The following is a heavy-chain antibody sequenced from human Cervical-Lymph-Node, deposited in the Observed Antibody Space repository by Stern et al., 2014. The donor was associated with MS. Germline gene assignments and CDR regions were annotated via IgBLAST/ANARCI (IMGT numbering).Heavy chain of an antibody. D-gene: IGHD1-1*01. V-gene: IGHV4-61*02. J-gene: IGHJ4*02. CDR2: IYTSGRT. Sequence: QVQLQESGPGLVKPSQTLSLTCTVSGGSLRSGSYYWSWIRQPAGKGLEWIGRIYTSGRTNYNPSLKSRVTIAVDTSKTQFSLSLSSVTAADTAVYYCARGGRTGTMTYDYWGQGNLVTVSS. CDR1: GGSLRSGSYY. CDR3: ARGGRTGTMTYDY.